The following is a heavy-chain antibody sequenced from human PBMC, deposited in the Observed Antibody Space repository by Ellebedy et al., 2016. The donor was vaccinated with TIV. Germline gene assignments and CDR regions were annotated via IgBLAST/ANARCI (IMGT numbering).Heavy chain of an antibody. CDR3: ARGLPSCRGDKCRHPISTVFDI. Sequence: MPSATLSLTCSVSGESFSYFSFAWLRQPPGKGLEWIAEIHLSGSTDYSPSLKHRVTISQDTSDNQFSLNVTSVTAADTALYYCARGLPSCRGDKCRHPISTVFDIWGQGTMVTVSS. CDR2: IHLSGST. J-gene: IGHJ3*02. D-gene: IGHD2-21*01. CDR1: GESFSYFS. V-gene: IGHV4-34*01.